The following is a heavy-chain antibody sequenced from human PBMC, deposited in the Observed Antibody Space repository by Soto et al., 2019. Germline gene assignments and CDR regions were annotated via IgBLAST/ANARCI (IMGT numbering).Heavy chain of an antibody. Sequence: PGGSLRLSCAASGFTFSDYYMSWIRQAPGKGLEWVSYISAGANTIYYADSVRGLFTISRDNAKKSLYLQMNSLRAEDTAVYYCARTLFWSGYSFDYWGQGTLVTVSS. CDR1: GFTFSDYY. J-gene: IGHJ4*01. V-gene: IGHV3-11*01. CDR2: ISAGANTI. CDR3: ARTLFWSGYSFDY. D-gene: IGHD3-3*01.